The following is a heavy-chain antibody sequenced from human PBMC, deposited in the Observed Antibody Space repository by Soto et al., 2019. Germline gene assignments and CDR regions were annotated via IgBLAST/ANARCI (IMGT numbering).Heavy chain of an antibody. CDR1: GYTFTSYD. V-gene: IGHV1-8*01. CDR3: ARGTNQQRDYYGMDV. J-gene: IGHJ6*02. Sequence: ASVKVSCKASGYTFTSYDINWVRQATGQGLEWMGWMNPNSGNTGYAQKFQGRVTMTRNTSISTAYMELSSLRSEDTALYYCARGTNQQRDYYGMDVWGQGTTVTVSS. CDR2: MNPNSGNT. D-gene: IGHD6-13*01.